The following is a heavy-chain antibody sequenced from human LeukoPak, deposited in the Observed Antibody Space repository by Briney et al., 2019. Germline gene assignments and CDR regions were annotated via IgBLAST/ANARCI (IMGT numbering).Heavy chain of an antibody. Sequence: SETLSLTCTVSGGSVSSSTFYWGWIRQPPGKGLEWIASVHYTGSTFYNPSLKSRVTISMDASKTQFSLNLSSVTAADTAVYYCARHSSQESGIYYDPLGYWGQGTLVTVSA. CDR3: ARHSSQESGIYYDPLGY. J-gene: IGHJ4*02. V-gene: IGHV4-39*01. D-gene: IGHD3-10*01. CDR2: VHYTGST. CDR1: GGSVSSSTFY.